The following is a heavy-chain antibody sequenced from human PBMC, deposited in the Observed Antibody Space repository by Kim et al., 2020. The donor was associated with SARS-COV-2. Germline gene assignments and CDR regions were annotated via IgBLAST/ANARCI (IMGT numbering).Heavy chain of an antibody. V-gene: IGHV4-61*02. D-gene: IGHD6-19*01. CDR3: ASASGAVAGPSGYFDL. Sequence: SETLSLTCTVSGGSISSGSYYWSWIRQPAGKGLEWIGRIYTSGSTNYNPSLKSRVTISVDTSKNQFSLKLSSVTAADTAVYYCASASGAVAGPSGYFDLWGRGTLVTVSS. CDR1: GGSISSGSYY. J-gene: IGHJ2*01. CDR2: IYTSGST.